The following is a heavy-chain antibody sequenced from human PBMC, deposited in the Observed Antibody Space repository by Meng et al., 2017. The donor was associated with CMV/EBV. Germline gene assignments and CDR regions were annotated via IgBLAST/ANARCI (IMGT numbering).Heavy chain of an antibody. CDR3: ARGSGGMVRGVGAFDP. J-gene: IGHJ5*02. Sequence: VYGGSFRGYYWSWIRQPPGKGLEWIGEINHSGSTNYNPSLKSRVTISVDTSKNQFSLKLSSVTAADTAVYYCARGSGGMVRGVGAFDPWGQGTLVTSPQ. CDR1: GGSFRGYY. CDR2: INHSGST. D-gene: IGHD3-10*01. V-gene: IGHV4-34*01.